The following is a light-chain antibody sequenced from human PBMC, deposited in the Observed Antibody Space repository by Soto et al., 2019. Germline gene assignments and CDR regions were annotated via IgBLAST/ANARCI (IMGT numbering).Light chain of an antibody. V-gene: IGKV3-11*01. J-gene: IGKJ5*01. CDR1: QSVSSNY. CDR2: DTS. Sequence: EIFLTQSPGTLSLSPGERATLSCRASQSVSSNYLAWYQQIPGQPPRLLIYDTSNRVTGIPARFSGSRSGTDFTLTISSLEPEDFAVYFCHQRNKFGQGTRLEIK. CDR3: HQRNK.